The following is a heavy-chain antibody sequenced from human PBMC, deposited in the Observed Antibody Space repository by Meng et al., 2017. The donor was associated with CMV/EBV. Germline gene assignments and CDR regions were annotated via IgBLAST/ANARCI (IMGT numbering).Heavy chain of an antibody. Sequence: SVKVSCKASGGTFSSYAISWVRQAPEQGLEWMGGIIPILGIANYAQKFQGRVTITADKSTSTAYMELSSLRSEDTAVYYCASRGITIFGVKTYYYYGMDVWGQGTTVTVSS. CDR1: GGTFSSYA. CDR2: IIPILGIA. J-gene: IGHJ6*02. V-gene: IGHV1-69*10. CDR3: ASRGITIFGVKTYYYYGMDV. D-gene: IGHD3-3*01.